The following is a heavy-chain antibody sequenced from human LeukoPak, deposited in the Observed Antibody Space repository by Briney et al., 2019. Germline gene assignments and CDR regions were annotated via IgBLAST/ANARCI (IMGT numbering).Heavy chain of an antibody. V-gene: IGHV4-31*03. Sequence: PSETLSLTCTVSGGSISSGASDWGWIRQHPKRGLEWVGYINHSGRTYYNPSLGSRVTMSVDTSKNQFSLTLSSVAAADSAVYYCARAARQGFTMIVVPFFYFDLWGRGTLVTVSS. J-gene: IGHJ2*01. CDR1: GGSISSGASD. CDR2: INHSGRT. D-gene: IGHD3-22*01. CDR3: ARAARQGFTMIVVPFFYFDL.